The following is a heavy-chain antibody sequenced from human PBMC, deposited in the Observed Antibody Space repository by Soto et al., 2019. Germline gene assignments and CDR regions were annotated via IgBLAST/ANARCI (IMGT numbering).Heavy chain of an antibody. CDR1: GGTFSSYA. D-gene: IGHD1-26*01. V-gene: IGHV1-69*06. Sequence: QVQLVQSGAEVKKPGSSVKVSCKASGGTFSSYAISWVRQAPGQGLEWMGGIIPIFGTANYAQKFQGRVTITADKSTSTAYMALSSLSSEDTAVYYCASSRGGWDKGRFDYWGQGTLVTVSS. CDR2: IIPIFGTA. CDR3: ASSRGGWDKGRFDY. J-gene: IGHJ4*02.